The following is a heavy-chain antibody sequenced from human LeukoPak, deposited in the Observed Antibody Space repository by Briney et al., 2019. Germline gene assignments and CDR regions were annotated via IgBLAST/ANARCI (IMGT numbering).Heavy chain of an antibody. J-gene: IGHJ4*02. CDR1: GFTFSSYA. CDR3: AKGGRVVVGRMSGDY. D-gene: IGHD2-2*01. Sequence: GGSLRLSCAASGFTFSSYAMSWVRQAPGKGLEWVSAISGSGGSTYYADSVKGRFTISRDNSKNTLYLQMNSLRAEDTAVYYCAKGGRVVVGRMSGDYWGQGTLVTVSS. V-gene: IGHV3-23*01. CDR2: ISGSGGST.